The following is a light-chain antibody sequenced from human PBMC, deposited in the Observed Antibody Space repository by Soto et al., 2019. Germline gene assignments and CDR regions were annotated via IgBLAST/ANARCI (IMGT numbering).Light chain of an antibody. CDR2: DAS. Sequence: DIQMTQSPSTLSASVGDTVTITCRASQSINTWLAWHQQKPGKAPKLLIYDASTLESGVTSRFSGSGSGTDFTLTINSLQPDDFATYYCQQYNSYSPLFGQGTKVEIK. J-gene: IGKJ1*01. V-gene: IGKV1-5*01. CDR3: QQYNSYSPL. CDR1: QSINTW.